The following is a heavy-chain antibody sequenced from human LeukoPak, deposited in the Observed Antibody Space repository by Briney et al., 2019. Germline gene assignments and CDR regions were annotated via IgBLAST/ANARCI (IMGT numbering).Heavy chain of an antibody. V-gene: IGHV1-69*04. CDR1: GGTFSSYA. CDR3: ARGLSEPSQYYYDSSGYFYP. Sequence: GASVKVSCKASGGTFSSYAISWVRQAPGQGLEWMGRIIPILGIANYAQKFQGRVTITADKSTSTAYMELSSLRSEDTAVYYCARGLSEPSQYYYDSSGYFYPWGQGTLVTVPS. J-gene: IGHJ5*02. D-gene: IGHD3-22*01. CDR2: IIPILGIA.